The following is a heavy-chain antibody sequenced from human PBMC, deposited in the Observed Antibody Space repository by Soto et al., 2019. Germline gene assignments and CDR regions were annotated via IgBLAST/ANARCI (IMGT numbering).Heavy chain of an antibody. CDR2: ISAYNGNT. CDR3: ARDSVITFGGVIAPSGDFDY. V-gene: IGHV1-18*01. D-gene: IGHD3-16*02. CDR1: GYTFTSYG. J-gene: IGHJ4*02. Sequence: ASVKVSCKASGYTFTSYGISWVRQAPGQGLEWMGWISAYNGNTNYAQKLQGRVTMTTDTSTSTAYMELRSLRSDDTAVYYCARDSVITFGGVIAPSGDFDYWGQGTLVTVSS.